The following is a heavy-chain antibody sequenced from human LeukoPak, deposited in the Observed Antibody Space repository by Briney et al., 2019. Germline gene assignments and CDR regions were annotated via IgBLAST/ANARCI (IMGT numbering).Heavy chain of an antibody. D-gene: IGHD2-15*01. CDR1: GGTFSSYA. CDR3: ARHSSPPYCSGGSCYPYYFDY. V-gene: IGHV1-69*06. J-gene: IGHJ4*02. CDR2: IIPIFGTA. Sequence: SVKVSCKASGGTFSSYAISWVRQAPGQGLEWMGGIIPIFGTANYAQKFQGRVTIIADKSTSTAYMELSSLRSEDTAVYYCARHSSPPYCSGGSCYPYYFDYWGQGTLVTVSS.